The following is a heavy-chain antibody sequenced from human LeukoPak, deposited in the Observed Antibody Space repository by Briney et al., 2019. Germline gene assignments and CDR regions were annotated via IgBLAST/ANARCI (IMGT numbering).Heavy chain of an antibody. CDR3: ARGVRRFDP. CDR1: GGSFSGYY. Sequence: SETLSLTCAVYGGSFSGYYWSWIRQPPGKGLEWTGEINHSGSTNYDPSLKSRVTISVDTSKNQFSLKLSSVTAADTAVYYCARGVRRFDPWGQGTLVTVSS. J-gene: IGHJ5*02. V-gene: IGHV4-34*01. CDR2: INHSGST. D-gene: IGHD4-23*01.